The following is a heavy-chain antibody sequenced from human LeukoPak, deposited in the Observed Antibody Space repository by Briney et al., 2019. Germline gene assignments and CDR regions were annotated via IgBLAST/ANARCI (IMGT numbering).Heavy chain of an antibody. CDR1: GGTFSSYT. V-gene: IGHV1-69*10. CDR3: ARDSGSYIKYYFDY. D-gene: IGHD1-26*01. Sequence: SVKVSCKASGGTFSSYTISWVRQAPGQGLEWMGGIIPILGIANYAQKFQGRVTITADKSTSTAYMELSSLRSEDTAVYYCARDSGSYIKYYFDYWGQGTLVTVSS. CDR2: IIPILGIA. J-gene: IGHJ4*02.